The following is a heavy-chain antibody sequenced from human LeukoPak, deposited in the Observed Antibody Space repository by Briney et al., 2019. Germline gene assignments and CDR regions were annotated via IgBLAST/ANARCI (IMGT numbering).Heavy chain of an antibody. CDR2: IYYSGST. Sequence: PSETLSLTCTVSGGSISSYYWSWIRQPPGKGLEWIGYIYYSGSTNYNPSLKSRVTISVDTSKNQFSLKLSSVTAEDTAVYYCARGDYDILTYYFDYWGQGTLVTVSS. CDR3: ARGDYDILTYYFDY. J-gene: IGHJ4*02. V-gene: IGHV4-59*01. D-gene: IGHD3-9*01. CDR1: GGSISSYY.